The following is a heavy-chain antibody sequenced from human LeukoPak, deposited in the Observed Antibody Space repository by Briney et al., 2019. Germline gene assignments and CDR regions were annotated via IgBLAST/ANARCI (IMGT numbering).Heavy chain of an antibody. CDR1: GYTFTSYG. J-gene: IGHJ6*02. Sequence: GASVKVSCKASGYTFTSYGISWVRQAPGQGLEWMGWISAYNGNTNYAQKLQGRVTMTTDTSTSTAYMELRSLRSDDTAVYYCARVTDTARVNYYYYGMDVWGQGTTVTVSS. V-gene: IGHV1-18*01. CDR3: ARVTDTARVNYYYYGMDV. CDR2: ISAYNGNT. D-gene: IGHD5-18*01.